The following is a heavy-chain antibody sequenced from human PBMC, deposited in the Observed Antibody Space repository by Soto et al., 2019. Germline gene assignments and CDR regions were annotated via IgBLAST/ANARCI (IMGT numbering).Heavy chain of an antibody. V-gene: IGHV3-33*01. Sequence: GGSLRLSCAASGFTFSSYGMHWVRQAPGRGLEWVAVIWYDGSNKYYADSVKGRFTISRDNSKNTLYLQMNSLRAEDTAVYYCARGPRYFDWLLTFDYWGQGTLVTVSS. CDR2: IWYDGSNK. CDR1: GFTFSSYG. D-gene: IGHD3-9*01. J-gene: IGHJ4*02. CDR3: ARGPRYFDWLLTFDY.